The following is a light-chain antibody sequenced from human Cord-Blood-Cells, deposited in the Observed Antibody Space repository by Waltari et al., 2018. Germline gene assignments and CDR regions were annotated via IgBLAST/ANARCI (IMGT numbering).Light chain of an antibody. V-gene: IGLV3-21*04. CDR3: QVWDSSSDHPV. Sequence: SYVLPQPPSVSVAPGKTARITCGGNNIGSKSVHWYQQKPGQAPVLVIYYDSDRPSGIPERFSGSNSGNTATLTISRVEAGDEADYYCQVWDSSSDHPVFGTGTKVTVL. J-gene: IGLJ1*01. CDR1: NIGSKS. CDR2: YDS.